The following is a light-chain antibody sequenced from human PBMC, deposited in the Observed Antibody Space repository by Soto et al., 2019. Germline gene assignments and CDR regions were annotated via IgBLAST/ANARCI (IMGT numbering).Light chain of an antibody. CDR1: NIGSKS. V-gene: IGLV3-21*02. J-gene: IGLJ3*02. CDR3: QVWDTTTDHYWV. CDR2: DDS. Sequence: SYELTQAPSLSVAPGQTASVTCGGNNIGSKSVHWYQLKPGQAPVLVVYDDSDRPSGIPERFSGSNSGNTATLTISRVEAGDEADYYCQVWDTTTDHYWVFGGGTKLTVL.